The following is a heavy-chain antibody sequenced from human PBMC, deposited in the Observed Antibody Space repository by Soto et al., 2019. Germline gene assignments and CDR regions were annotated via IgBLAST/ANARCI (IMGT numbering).Heavy chain of an antibody. D-gene: IGHD1-26*01. J-gene: IGHJ3*02. CDR2: ISAYNGNT. CDR3: ARERSGSYYLWNAFDI. CDR1: GYAVTGYG. Sequence: VSCKASGYAVTGYGISWVRQPPGQGLEWMGWISAYNGNTNYAQKLQGRVTMTTDTSTSTAYMELRSLRSDDTAVYYCARERSGSYYLWNAFDIWGQGTMVTVSS. V-gene: IGHV1-18*01.